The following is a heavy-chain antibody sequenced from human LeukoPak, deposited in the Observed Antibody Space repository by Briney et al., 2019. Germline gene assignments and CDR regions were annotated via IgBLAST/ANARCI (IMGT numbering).Heavy chain of an antibody. Sequence: PSQTLSLTCTVSGGSISSGGYYWRWIRQHPGKGLEWIGYIYYSGSTYYNPSLKSRVTISVDTSKNQFSLKLSSVTAADTAVYYCARGGAWIQLWYYFDYWGQGTLVTVSS. CDR1: GGSISSGGYY. D-gene: IGHD5-18*01. CDR3: ARGGAWIQLWYYFDY. V-gene: IGHV4-31*03. CDR2: IYYSGST. J-gene: IGHJ4*02.